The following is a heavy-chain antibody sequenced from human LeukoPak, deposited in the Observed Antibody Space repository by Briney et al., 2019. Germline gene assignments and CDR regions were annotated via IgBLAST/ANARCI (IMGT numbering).Heavy chain of an antibody. J-gene: IGHJ4*02. CDR1: GYTFTSYD. D-gene: IGHD2-2*02. CDR2: MNPNSGNT. CDR3: ARGRYCSSTSCYNDDY. Sequence: ASVKVSCTASGYTFTSYDINWVHQATGQGLEWIAWMNPNSGNTGYAQKFQGRVTMTRNTSISTAYMELSSLRSEDTAVYYCARGRYCSSTSCYNDDYWGQGTLVTVSS. V-gene: IGHV1-8*01.